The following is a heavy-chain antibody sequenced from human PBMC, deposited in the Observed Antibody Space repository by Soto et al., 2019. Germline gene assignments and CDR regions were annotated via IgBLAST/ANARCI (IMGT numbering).Heavy chain of an antibody. CDR3: ARDTEVVPAAISGWGWFAP. Sequence: QVQLVQSGAEVKKPGSSVKVSCKASGGTFSSYAISWVRQAPGQGLEWMGGIIPIFGTANYAQKFQGRVTITRNKPRNTASWEVGSRRSENRAGYLWARDTEVVPAAISGWGWFAPWGKGPLFTFSS. J-gene: IGHJ5*02. CDR1: GGTFSSYA. D-gene: IGHD2-2*02. CDR2: IIPIFGTA. V-gene: IGHV1-69*06.